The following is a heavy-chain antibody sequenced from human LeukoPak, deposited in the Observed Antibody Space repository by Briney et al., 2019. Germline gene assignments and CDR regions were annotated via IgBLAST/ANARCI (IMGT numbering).Heavy chain of an antibody. V-gene: IGHV3-30-3*01. CDR3: AREGEISKNYCSGGSCYDFDY. CDR1: GFTFSSYA. CDR2: ISYDGSNK. Sequence: GGSLRLSCAASGFTFSSYAMHWVRQAPGKGLEWVAVISYDGSNKYYADSVKGRFTISRDNSKNTLYLQMNSLRAEDTAVYYCAREGEISKNYCSGGSCYDFDYWGQGTLVAVSS. J-gene: IGHJ4*02. D-gene: IGHD2-15*01.